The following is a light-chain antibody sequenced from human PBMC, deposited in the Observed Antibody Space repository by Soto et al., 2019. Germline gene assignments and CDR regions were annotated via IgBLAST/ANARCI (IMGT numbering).Light chain of an antibody. Sequence: EVVMTQSPATLSMSPGERATLSCRASQSVSSSLAWYQQKPGQAPRLLIYGASTRATGIPDRFSGSGSETEFPLTISSLQAEDFAIYYCQQYNNWWTFGQGTKVEIK. CDR3: QQYNNWWT. CDR2: GAS. CDR1: QSVSSS. V-gene: IGKV3-15*01. J-gene: IGKJ1*01.